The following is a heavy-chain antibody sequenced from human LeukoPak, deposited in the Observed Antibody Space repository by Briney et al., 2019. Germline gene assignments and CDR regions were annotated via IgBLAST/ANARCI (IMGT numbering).Heavy chain of an antibody. CDR1: GYTFTSYG. Sequence: ASVKVSCKASGYTFTSYGISWVRQAPGQGLEWMGWISAYNGNTNYAQKLQGRVTMTTDTPTSTAYMELRSLRSDDTAVYYCARELGRTGFGGYFDYWGQGTLVTVSS. J-gene: IGHJ4*02. CDR3: ARELGRTGFGGYFDY. CDR2: ISAYNGNT. V-gene: IGHV1-18*01. D-gene: IGHD3-16*01.